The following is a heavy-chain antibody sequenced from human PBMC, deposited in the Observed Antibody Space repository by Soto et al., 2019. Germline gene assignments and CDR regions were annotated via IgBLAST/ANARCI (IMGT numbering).Heavy chain of an antibody. J-gene: IGHJ5*02. CDR2: IYSSGAT. D-gene: IGHD2-15*01. CDR3: ARALDIDLGLGSTWFDP. CDR1: GFTVSSNY. Sequence: SCAASGFTVSSNYMSWVRPAPGKGLEWVSIIYSSGATYYADSVRGRFTISRDNSKNTLYPQMNSQRAEDTAVYFCARALDIDLGLGSTWFDPWGQGTLVTVSS. V-gene: IGHV3-53*01.